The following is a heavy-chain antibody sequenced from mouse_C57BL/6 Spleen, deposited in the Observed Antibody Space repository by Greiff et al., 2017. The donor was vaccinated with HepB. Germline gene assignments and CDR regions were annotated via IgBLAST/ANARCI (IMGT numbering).Heavy chain of an antibody. D-gene: IGHD2-5*01. Sequence: EVNLVESGGGLVKPGGSLKLSCAASGFTFSSYAMSWVRQTPEKRLEWVATISDGGSYTYYPDNVKGRFTISRDNAKNNLYLQMSHLKSEDTAMYYCARDRGSNPRWYFDYWGQGTTLTVSS. CDR2: ISDGGSYT. CDR3: ARDRGSNPRWYFDY. CDR1: GFTFSSYA. V-gene: IGHV5-4*01. J-gene: IGHJ2*01.